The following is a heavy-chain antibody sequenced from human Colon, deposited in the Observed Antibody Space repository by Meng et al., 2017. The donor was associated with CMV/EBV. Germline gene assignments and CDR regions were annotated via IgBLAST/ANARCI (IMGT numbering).Heavy chain of an antibody. V-gene: IGHV3-21*01. CDR1: GFTFSSYS. Sequence: GESLKISCAASGFTFSSYSMNWVRQAPGKGLEWVSSISSSSSYIYYADSVKGRFTISRDNAKNSLYLQKNSLRAEDTAVYYCARAKQLGGKTGYYDMDVWGQGTTVTVSS. D-gene: IGHD6-6*01. CDR3: ARAKQLGGKTGYYDMDV. J-gene: IGHJ6*02. CDR2: ISSSSSYI.